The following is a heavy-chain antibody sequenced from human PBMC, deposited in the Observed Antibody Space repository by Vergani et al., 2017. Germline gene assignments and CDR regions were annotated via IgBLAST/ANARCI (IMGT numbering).Heavy chain of an antibody. D-gene: IGHD4-11*01. J-gene: IGHJ6*03. V-gene: IGHV4-34*01. CDR1: GGSFTSYH. CDR3: ARVNTETNGHLYYYYYMDV. CDR2: IDHTGRP. Sequence: QVQLQQWGGGLLKPSETLSLTCVVNGGSFTSYHWTWILQSPGEGLEWVGDIDHTGRPDYNPSLKSRLTMSVDKSRNQFSLTLNSVPATDTAIYFCARVNTETNGHLYYYYYMDVWVQGTAVTVS.